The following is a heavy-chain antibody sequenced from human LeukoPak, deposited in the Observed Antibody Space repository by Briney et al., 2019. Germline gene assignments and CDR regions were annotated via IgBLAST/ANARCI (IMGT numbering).Heavy chain of an antibody. CDR2: IRSKAYGGTT. CDR3: TRGGSGITMIVVVTFDY. Sequence: GGSLRLSCTASGFTFGDYAMSWVRQAPGKGLEWVGFIRSKAYGGTTEYAASVKGRFTISRDDSKSIAYLQMNSLKTEDTAVYYCTRGGSGITMIVVVTFDYRGQGTLVTVSS. J-gene: IGHJ4*02. D-gene: IGHD3-22*01. V-gene: IGHV3-49*04. CDR1: GFTFGDYA.